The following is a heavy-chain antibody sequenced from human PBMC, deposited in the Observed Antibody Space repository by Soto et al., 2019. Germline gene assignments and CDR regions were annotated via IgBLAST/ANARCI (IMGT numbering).Heavy chain of an antibody. D-gene: IGHD3-10*01. V-gene: IGHV1-69*19. CDR1: GGTFNTYA. Sequence: QVQLVQSGAEMKKPGSSVKVSCQSSGGTFNTYAMNWVRQAPGQGPEWMGDISPIVGAANYAPTFQGRVTITADESTGTSYMQLSSFTSDDTALYFCAREVQVHTPAFVYWGQGTLVTVSS. J-gene: IGHJ4*02. CDR3: AREVQVHTPAFVY. CDR2: ISPIVGAA.